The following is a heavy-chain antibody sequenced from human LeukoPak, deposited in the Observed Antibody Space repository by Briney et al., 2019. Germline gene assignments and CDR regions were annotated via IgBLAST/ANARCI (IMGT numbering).Heavy chain of an antibody. V-gene: IGHV3-23*01. CDR3: AKSQWLVGGHYYYGMDV. J-gene: IGHJ6*02. D-gene: IGHD6-19*01. CDR2: ISGSGGST. CDR1: GFTFSSHA. Sequence: GGSLRLSCAASGFTFSSHAMSWVRQAPGKGLEWVSAISGSGGSTYYADSVKGRFTISRDNSKNTLYLQMNSLRAEDTAVYYCAKSQWLVGGHYYYGMDVWGQGTTVTVSS.